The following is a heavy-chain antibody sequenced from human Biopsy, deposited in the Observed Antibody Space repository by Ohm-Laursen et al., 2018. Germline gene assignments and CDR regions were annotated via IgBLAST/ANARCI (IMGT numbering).Heavy chain of an antibody. D-gene: IGHD2-21*01. CDR3: TRLAYYYYYGMDV. CDR2: ITGSSSTI. CDR1: GFTFNSHE. V-gene: IGHV3-48*03. J-gene: IGHJ6*02. Sequence: GSLRLSCAASGFTFNSHEMNWVRQAPGKGPEWISYITGSSSTIYYADSVKGRFTISRDNAKNSLYLQMNSLRAEDTAVYYCTRLAYYYYYGMDVWGQGTTVTVSS.